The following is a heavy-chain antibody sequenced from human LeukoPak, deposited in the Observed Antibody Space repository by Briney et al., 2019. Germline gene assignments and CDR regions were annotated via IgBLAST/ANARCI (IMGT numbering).Heavy chain of an antibody. CDR3: ARAYYSTSWFPH. J-gene: IGHJ5*02. CDR2: INHSGRT. D-gene: IGHD3-10*01. Sequence: SETLSLTCAVSGVSLSGYYWGWIRQTPGKGLEWTGEINHSGRTNYNPSLKSRVTISADTSKNQFSLGLRSVTAADTAVYYCARAYYSTSWFPHWGQGALVTVSS. CDR1: GVSLSGYY. V-gene: IGHV4-34*01.